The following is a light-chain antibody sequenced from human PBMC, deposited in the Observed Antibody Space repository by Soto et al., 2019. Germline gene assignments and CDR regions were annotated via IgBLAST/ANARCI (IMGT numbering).Light chain of an antibody. CDR1: QTVSSSY. J-gene: IGKJ5*01. Sequence: EIVLXRSRGALXXXPXERXXXSCRASQTVSSSYLAWYQQKPGQAPRLLIYGASSRATGIPDRFSGSGSGTDFTLTISRLEPEDFAVYYCQQYGSSITFGQGTRLEIK. CDR2: GAS. V-gene: IGKV3-20*01. CDR3: QQYGSSIT.